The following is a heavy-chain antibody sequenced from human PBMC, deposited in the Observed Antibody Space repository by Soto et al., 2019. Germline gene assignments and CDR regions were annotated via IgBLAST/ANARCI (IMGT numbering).Heavy chain of an antibody. V-gene: IGHV1-18*01. CDR3: AGRNSQWPNGFHT. D-gene: IGHD6-19*01. CDR1: GCTFTSYG. CDR2: ISGHDGNT. J-gene: IGHJ5*02. Sequence: QVQLVQSGAEVKKPGASVKVSCKASGCTFTSYGISWVRQAPGQVLEWVGWISGHDGNTDYAHKFPGRVTMTTDTSTNTAYMYLRSLRSDDTAVYYCAGRNSQWPNGFHTRGQGTPVTVSS.